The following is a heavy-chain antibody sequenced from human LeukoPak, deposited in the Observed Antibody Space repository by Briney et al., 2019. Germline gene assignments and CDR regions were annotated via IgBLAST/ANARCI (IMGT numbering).Heavy chain of an antibody. Sequence: ASVKVSCKASGYTFTNYHIHWVRQAPGQGLEWMGIINPSGGSTSNAQKFQGGVTMTRDMSTSTVYMELSSLTSEDMAIYYCAKYGLSPYFDYWGQGTLVTVSS. D-gene: IGHD4-17*01. CDR2: INPSGGST. V-gene: IGHV1-46*01. CDR1: GYTFTNYH. J-gene: IGHJ4*02. CDR3: AKYGLSPYFDY.